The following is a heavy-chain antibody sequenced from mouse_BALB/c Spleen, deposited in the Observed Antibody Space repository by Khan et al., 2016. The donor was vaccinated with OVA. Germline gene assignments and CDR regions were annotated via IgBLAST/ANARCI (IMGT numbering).Heavy chain of an antibody. D-gene: IGHD1-3*01. CDR1: GYTFTDYA. J-gene: IGHJ3*01. CDR3: ARGSGNSRFAY. CDR2: ISTYYGDA. V-gene: IGHV1S137*01. Sequence: QVQLQQSGAELVRPGVSVKISCKGSGYTFTDYAMHWVKQSHAKSLEWIGVISTYYGDADYNQKFKGKATMTVDKSSSTAYMELARPTSDDSAIYYCARGSGNSRFAYWGQGTLVTVSA.